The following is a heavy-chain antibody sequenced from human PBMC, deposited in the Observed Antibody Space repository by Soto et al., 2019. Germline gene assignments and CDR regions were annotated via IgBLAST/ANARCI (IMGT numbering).Heavy chain of an antibody. V-gene: IGHV1-2*04. Sequence: AAVKVSCKASGYTFTGYYMHWVRQAPGQGXEWMGWINPNSGGTNYAQKFQGWVTMTRDTSISTAYMELSRLRSDDTAVYYCARSLGYYDILTGYYPANRFDPWGQGTLVTVSS. CDR2: INPNSGGT. CDR3: ARSLGYYDILTGYYPANRFDP. CDR1: GYTFTGYY. J-gene: IGHJ5*02. D-gene: IGHD3-9*01.